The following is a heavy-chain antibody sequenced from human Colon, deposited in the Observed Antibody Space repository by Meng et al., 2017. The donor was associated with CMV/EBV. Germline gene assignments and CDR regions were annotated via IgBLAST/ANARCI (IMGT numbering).Heavy chain of an antibody. J-gene: IGHJ4*02. CDR3: TSGYCSGNNCYSFTIDH. CDR2: VGGSDT. V-gene: IGHV3-23*03. CDR1: GVNLLTYA. Sequence: GGSLRLSCATSGVNLLTYAMSWVRQAPGKGLEWVAYVGGSDTYYAESVKGRFTISRDTSKNTLHLLMNILRADDTATYYCTSGYCSGNNCYSFTIDHWGQGTPVTVSS. D-gene: IGHD2-15*01.